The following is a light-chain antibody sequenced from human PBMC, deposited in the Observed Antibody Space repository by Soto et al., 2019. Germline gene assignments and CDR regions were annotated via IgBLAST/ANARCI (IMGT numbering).Light chain of an antibody. Sequence: IQVTQSPSSLSASVGDRVTITCRASQNINTYLNWYRQKSGKAPELLIFLASTLQTGVPSRFSGSGSGTNFTLTITSLQPEDFTTYYCQQSHSSPPTFGQGTKVEIK. CDR2: LAS. V-gene: IGKV1-39*01. CDR1: QNINTY. CDR3: QQSHSSPPT. J-gene: IGKJ1*01.